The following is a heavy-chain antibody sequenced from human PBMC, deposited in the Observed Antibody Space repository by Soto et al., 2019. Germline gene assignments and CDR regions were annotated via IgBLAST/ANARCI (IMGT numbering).Heavy chain of an antibody. CDR1: GGSISSSSYY. D-gene: IGHD6-13*01. J-gene: IGHJ5*02. V-gene: IGHV4-39*01. CDR2: ISYSGST. CDR3: ARHERIIAAGTHWFDP. Sequence: SETLSLTCTGSGGSISSSSYYWGWIRQPPGKGLEWIGSISYSGSTYYNPSLKSRVTISVDTSKNQFSLQMSSVTVADTAMYYCARHERIIAAGTHWFDPWGQGTLVTVSS.